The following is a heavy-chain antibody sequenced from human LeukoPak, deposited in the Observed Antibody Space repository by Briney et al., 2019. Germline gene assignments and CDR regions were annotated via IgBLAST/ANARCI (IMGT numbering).Heavy chain of an antibody. J-gene: IGHJ4*02. CDR1: GGTFSSYA. V-gene: IGHV1-69*13. CDR2: IIPIFGTA. Sequence: ASVKVSCKASGGTFSSYAISWVRQAPGQGLEWMGGIIPIFGTANYAQKFQGRVTITADESTSTAYMELSSLRSEDTAVYYCAKAYDSSGYYYDGWTSLGHWGQGTLVTVSS. D-gene: IGHD3-22*01. CDR3: AKAYDSSGYYYDGWTSLGH.